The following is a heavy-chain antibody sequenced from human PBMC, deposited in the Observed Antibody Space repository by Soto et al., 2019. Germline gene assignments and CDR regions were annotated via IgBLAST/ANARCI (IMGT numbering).Heavy chain of an antibody. CDR2: ISAYNGNT. V-gene: IGHV1-18*01. D-gene: IGHD3-16*02. CDR3: ARDPYDYIWGSYRSSYYYYMDV. J-gene: IGHJ6*03. CDR1: GYTFTSYG. Sequence: ASVKVSCKASGYTFTSYGISWVRQAPGQGLEWMGWISAYNGNTNYAPKLQGRVTMTTETSTSTAYMELRSLRSDDTAVYYCARDPYDYIWGSYRSSYYYYMDVWGKGTTVTVSS.